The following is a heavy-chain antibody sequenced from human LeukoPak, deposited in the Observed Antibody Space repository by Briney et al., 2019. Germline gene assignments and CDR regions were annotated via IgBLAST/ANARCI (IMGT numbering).Heavy chain of an antibody. CDR2: INHSGST. Sequence: SETLSLTCAVYGGSSSGYYWSWIRQPPGKGLEWIGEINHSGSTNYNPSLKSRVPISVDTSKNQFSLKLSSVTAADTAVYYCARQDYYGGWYFDYWGQGTLVTVSS. J-gene: IGHJ4*02. V-gene: IGHV4-34*01. CDR3: ARQDYYGGWYFDY. D-gene: IGHD3-10*01. CDR1: GGSSSGYY.